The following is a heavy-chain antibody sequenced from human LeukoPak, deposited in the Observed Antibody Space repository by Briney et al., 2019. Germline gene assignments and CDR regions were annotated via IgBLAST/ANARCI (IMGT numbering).Heavy chain of an antibody. D-gene: IGHD5-24*01. Sequence: GASVTVSCTASGYTFTGYYMHWVRQAPGQGLEWMGWFNPNSGGTNYAQKFQGRVTMTRDTSISTAYMELSRLRSGDTAVYYCARMAFEVDHYYYYYYMDVWGKGTTVTVSS. CDR1: GYTFTGYY. CDR3: ARMAFEVDHYYYYYYMDV. CDR2: FNPNSGGT. J-gene: IGHJ6*03. V-gene: IGHV1-2*02.